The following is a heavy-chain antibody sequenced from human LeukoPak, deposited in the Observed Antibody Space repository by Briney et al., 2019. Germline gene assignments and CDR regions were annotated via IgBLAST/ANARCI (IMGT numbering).Heavy chain of an antibody. J-gene: IGHJ6*03. CDR3: AKEGGGYNYYYYYMDV. D-gene: IGHD5-24*01. CDR2: ISSSSSYI. Sequence: PGGSLRLSCAASGFTFSSYSMNWVRQAPGKGLEWVSSISSSSSYIYYADSVKGRFTISRDNSKNTLYLQMNSLRAEDTAVYYCAKEGGGYNYYYYYMDVWGKGTTVTISS. V-gene: IGHV3-21*01. CDR1: GFTFSSYS.